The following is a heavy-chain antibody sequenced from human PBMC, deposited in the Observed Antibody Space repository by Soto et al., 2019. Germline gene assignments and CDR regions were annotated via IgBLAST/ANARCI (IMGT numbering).Heavy chain of an antibody. CDR1: GYTFTGYY. J-gene: IGHJ6*02. D-gene: IGHD6-19*01. Sequence: QVQLVQSGAEVKKPGASVKVSCKTSGYTFTGYYMHWVRQAPGQGLEWMGWINPNSGGTNYAQKFQGRVTMTRDTSISTAYMELNRLRSDDTAVYYCARDCVGIIAVADPSVCGMDVWGQGTTVTVSS. CDR3: ARDCVGIIAVADPSVCGMDV. V-gene: IGHV1-2*02. CDR2: INPNSGGT.